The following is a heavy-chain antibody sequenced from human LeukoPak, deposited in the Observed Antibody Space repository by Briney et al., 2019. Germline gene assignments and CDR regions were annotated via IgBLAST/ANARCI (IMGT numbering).Heavy chain of an antibody. CDR1: GFTFSSYA. V-gene: IGHV3-23*01. D-gene: IGHD6-13*01. J-gene: IGHJ4*02. CDR3: AKTRPLDSSSWSHGDY. Sequence: GGSLRLSCAASGFTFSSYAMSWVRQAPGKGLEWVSAISGSGDSTYYGDSVKGRFTTSRDNSKNTLYLQMNSLRAEDTAVYYCAKTRPLDSSSWSHGDYWGQGTLVTVSS. CDR2: ISGSGDST.